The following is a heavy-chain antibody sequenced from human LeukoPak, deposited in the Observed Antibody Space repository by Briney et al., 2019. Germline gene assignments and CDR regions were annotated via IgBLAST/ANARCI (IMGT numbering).Heavy chain of an antibody. J-gene: IGHJ4*02. Sequence: ASVKVSCKASGYTFTGYYMHWVRQAPGQGLEWMGWINPNRGTTNHPQKFQGRVTMTRDTSINTAYMELSRLRFDDTAVYYCARVLFPDDYVWMSYRQSFDYWGQGTLVTVSS. V-gene: IGHV1-2*02. D-gene: IGHD3-16*02. CDR1: GYTFTGYY. CDR2: INPNRGTT. CDR3: ARVLFPDDYVWMSYRQSFDY.